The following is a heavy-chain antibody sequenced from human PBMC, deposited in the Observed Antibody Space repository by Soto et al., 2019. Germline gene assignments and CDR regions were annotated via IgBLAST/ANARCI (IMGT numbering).Heavy chain of an antibody. CDR3: ARDSGVAAAGSPYYYYYGMDV. CDR2: IYYSGST. CDR1: GGSISSGGYY. V-gene: IGHV4-31*03. D-gene: IGHD6-13*01. J-gene: IGHJ6*02. Sequence: SETLSLTCTVSGGSISSGGYYWSWIRQHPGKGLEWIGYIYYSGSTYYNPSLKSRVTISVDTSKNQFSLKLSSVTAADTAVYYCARDSGVAAAGSPYYYYYGMDVWGQGTTVTVS.